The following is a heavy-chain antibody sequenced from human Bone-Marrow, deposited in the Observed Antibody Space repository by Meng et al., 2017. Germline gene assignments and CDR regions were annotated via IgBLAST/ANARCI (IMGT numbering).Heavy chain of an antibody. Sequence: QVQRQQCGAGLFTPSETLYLSCSDDGGCLTGYYWSWIRQPPGKGLEWIGEINHSGSTHYNPSLTSRVTISVDTSKNQFSLKLSSVTAADTAVYYCAKARLWGDNWFDPWGQGTLVTVSS. V-gene: IGHV4-34*01. CDR3: AKARLWGDNWFDP. D-gene: IGHD3-16*01. CDR2: INHSGST. CDR1: GGCLTGYY. J-gene: IGHJ5*02.